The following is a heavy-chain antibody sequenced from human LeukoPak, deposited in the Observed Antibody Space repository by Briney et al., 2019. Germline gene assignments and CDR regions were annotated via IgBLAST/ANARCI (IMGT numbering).Heavy chain of an antibody. CDR1: GGSISNYY. D-gene: IGHD2-15*01. V-gene: IGHV4-4*07. Sequence: SETLSLTCTVSGGSISNYYWSWIRQPGGQGLELIGRIYTSGSTNYNPSLKSRVTMSVDTSKNQFSLKLSSVTAADTAVYYCARDILIVDDIVVVGAKLDPWGQGTLVTVSS. J-gene: IGHJ5*02. CDR3: ARDILIVDDIVVVGAKLDP. CDR2: IYTSGST.